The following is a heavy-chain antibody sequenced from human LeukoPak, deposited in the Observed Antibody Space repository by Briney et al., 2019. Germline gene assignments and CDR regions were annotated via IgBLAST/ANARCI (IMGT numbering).Heavy chain of an antibody. D-gene: IGHD1-26*01. CDR3: ARVFRSPFGWDHMDV. CDR1: GFTFSDHY. Sequence: GGSLRLSCAATGFTFSDHYMDWVRQAPGKGLECVGRTRNKANSYTTEYAASVNGRFTISREDSKNSLYLQMNSLKTEDTAVYYCARVFRSPFGWDHMDVWGKGTSVTVSS. CDR2: TRNKANSYTT. V-gene: IGHV3-72*01. J-gene: IGHJ6*03.